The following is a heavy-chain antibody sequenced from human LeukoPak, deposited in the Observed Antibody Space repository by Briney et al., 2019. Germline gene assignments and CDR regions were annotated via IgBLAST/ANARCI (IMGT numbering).Heavy chain of an antibody. V-gene: IGHV3-48*03. CDR1: GFTFSSYE. D-gene: IGHD5-24*01. J-gene: IGHJ4*02. CDR3: AREPVEMATIDY. Sequence: GGSLRLSCAASGFTFSSYEMNWVRQAPGKGLEWVSYISSSGSTIYYADSVKGRFTISRDNAKNSLYLQMNGLRAEDTAVYYCAREPVEMATIDYWGQGTLVTVSS. CDR2: ISSSGSTI.